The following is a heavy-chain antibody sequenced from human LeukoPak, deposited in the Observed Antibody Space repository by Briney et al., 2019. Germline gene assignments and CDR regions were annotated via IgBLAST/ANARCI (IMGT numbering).Heavy chain of an antibody. CDR2: INHSGST. D-gene: IGHD1-26*01. Sequence: PSKTLSLTCAVYGASFSGYYWGWIHQPPGKGLEWIGEINHSGSTNYNPSLKSRVTILVDTSKNQFSLKLSSVTAADTDVYYCARAGTRRDIAGATRAVKYWGQGTLVTVSS. CDR1: GASFSGYY. V-gene: IGHV4-34*01. J-gene: IGHJ4*02. CDR3: ARAGTRRDIAGATRAVKY.